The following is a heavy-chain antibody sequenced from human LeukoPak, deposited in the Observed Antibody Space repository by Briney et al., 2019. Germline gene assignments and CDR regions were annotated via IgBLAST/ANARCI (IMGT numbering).Heavy chain of an antibody. Sequence: ASVKVSCKGSGYTFTSYGISWVRQAPGQGLEWMGWISGYNGNTNYAQKLQGRVTMTTDTSTSTVYMELTSLRSDDTAVYYCARARDYVSAFDIWGQGTTVTVSS. CDR2: ISGYNGNT. V-gene: IGHV1-18*01. J-gene: IGHJ3*02. CDR3: ARARDYVSAFDI. D-gene: IGHD4-17*01. CDR1: GYTFTSYG.